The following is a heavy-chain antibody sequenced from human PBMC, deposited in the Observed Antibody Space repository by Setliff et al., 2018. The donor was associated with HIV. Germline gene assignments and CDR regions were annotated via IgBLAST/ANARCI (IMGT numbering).Heavy chain of an antibody. Sequence: SETLSLTCTVSGGSISSYCWNWIRQPPGKGLEWIGYIFASGSSLYNPSLQSRVSISIDTSKNQFSLKLSSVAAADTAVYYCARRIDNSGSLPAKNWFDTWGQGRLVTVSS. CDR3: ARRIDNSGSLPAKNWFDT. V-gene: IGHV4-4*09. J-gene: IGHJ5*02. D-gene: IGHD3-10*01. CDR1: GGSISSYC. CDR2: IFASGSS.